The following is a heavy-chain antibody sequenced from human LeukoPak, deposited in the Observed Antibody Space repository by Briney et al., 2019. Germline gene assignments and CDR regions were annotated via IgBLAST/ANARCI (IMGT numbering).Heavy chain of an antibody. J-gene: IGHJ4*02. CDR1: GFTVSSNY. D-gene: IGHD3-10*01. Sequence: GGSLRLSCAASGFTVSSNYMSWVRQAPGKGLGWVAVISYDGSNKYYADSVKGRFTISRDNSKNTLYLQMNSLRAEDTAVYYCAKAESGAFDYWGQGTLVTVSS. V-gene: IGHV3-30*18. CDR3: AKAESGAFDY. CDR2: ISYDGSNK.